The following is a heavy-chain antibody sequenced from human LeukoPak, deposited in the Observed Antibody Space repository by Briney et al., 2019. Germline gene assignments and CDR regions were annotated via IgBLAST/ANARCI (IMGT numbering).Heavy chain of an antibody. J-gene: IGHJ3*02. V-gene: IGHV1-2*04. CDR3: ARSFSGWYNAFDI. Sequence: ASVKVSCKASGYTFTGYYMHWVRQAPGQGLEWMGWINPNSGGTNYAQKFQGWDTMTRDTSISTAYMELSRLRSDDTAVYYCARSFSGWYNAFDIWGQGTMVTVSS. CDR2: INPNSGGT. D-gene: IGHD6-19*01. CDR1: GYTFTGYY.